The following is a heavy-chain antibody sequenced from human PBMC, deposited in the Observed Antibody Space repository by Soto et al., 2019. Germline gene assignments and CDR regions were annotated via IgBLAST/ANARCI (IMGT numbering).Heavy chain of an antibody. D-gene: IGHD3-3*01. CDR2: ISASGGST. CDR3: AKDLLRDFWSGYYYYYYYMDV. V-gene: IGHV3-23*01. J-gene: IGHJ6*03. CDR1: GFTFSSYA. Sequence: GGSLRLSCAASGFTFSSYAMSWVRQAPGKGLEWVSAISASGGSTYYAGSVKGRFTVSRDNSKNTLSLQMNSLRAVDTALYYCAKDLLRDFWSGYYYYYYYMDVWGKGTTVTVSS.